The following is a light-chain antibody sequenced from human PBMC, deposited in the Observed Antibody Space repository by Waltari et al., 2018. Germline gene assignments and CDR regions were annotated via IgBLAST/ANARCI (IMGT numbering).Light chain of an antibody. CDR2: YDS. CDR3: QVWDTTSNHRV. Sequence: SYVLTQPPSVSVAPGATARISCGGNDIGTKRVHWFQQRRSQAPVLVIYYDSDRPSGIPVRFSGFKSGNTATLTISRFEAGDEADYYCQVWDTTSNHRVFGGGTKLTVL. CDR1: DIGTKR. V-gene: IGLV3-21*04. J-gene: IGLJ2*01.